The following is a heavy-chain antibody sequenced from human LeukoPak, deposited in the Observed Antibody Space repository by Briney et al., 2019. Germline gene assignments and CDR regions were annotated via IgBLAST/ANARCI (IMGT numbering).Heavy chain of an antibody. CDR2: INTDGSST. D-gene: IGHD5-18*01. J-gene: IGHJ4*02. CDR3: AREGGLWAVDY. CDR1: GFTFSNAW. V-gene: IGHV3-74*01. Sequence: PGGSLRLSCAASGFTFSNAWMSWVRQAPGKGLVWVSRINTDGSSTSYADSVKGRFTISRDNAKNTLYLQMNSLRAEDTAVYYCAREGGLWAVDYWGQGTLVTVSS.